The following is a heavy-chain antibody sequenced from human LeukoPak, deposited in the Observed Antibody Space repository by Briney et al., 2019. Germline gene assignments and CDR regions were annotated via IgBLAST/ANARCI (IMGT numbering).Heavy chain of an antibody. J-gene: IGHJ3*02. CDR2: IYYTGST. CDR1: GGSISSSSYY. V-gene: IGHV4-39*07. D-gene: IGHD3-3*01. CDR3: ARGLLVASAFDI. Sequence: SETLSLTCTVSGGSISSSSYYWGWIRQPPGKGLEWIGNIYYTGSTYYNPSLKSRVTISVDTSKNQLSLKLSSVTAADTAVYYCARGLLVASAFDIWGQGTMVTVSS.